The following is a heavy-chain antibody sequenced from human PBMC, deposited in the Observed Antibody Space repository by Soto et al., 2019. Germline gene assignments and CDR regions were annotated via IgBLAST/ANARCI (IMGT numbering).Heavy chain of an antibody. CDR2: ISSSGGTI. J-gene: IGHJ4*02. Sequence: EVQLVESGGGLVQPGGSVRLSCAASGFTFSTYSMNWVSQAPGKGLEWVSFISSSGGTIYYADSVKGRFTISRDNAKNSLYLQMNSLSDEDTAVYYCARLSVRYCSGGSCSQLDYWGQGTLVTVSS. D-gene: IGHD2-15*01. V-gene: IGHV3-48*02. CDR1: GFTFSTYS. CDR3: ARLSVRYCSGGSCSQLDY.